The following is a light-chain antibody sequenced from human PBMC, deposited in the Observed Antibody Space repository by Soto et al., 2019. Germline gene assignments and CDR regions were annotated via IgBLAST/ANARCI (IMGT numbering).Light chain of an antibody. V-gene: IGLV2-8*01. J-gene: IGLJ2*01. CDR1: SSDVGGFNY. CDR2: EVS. Sequence: QSALTQPPSASGSPGQSVTISCTGASSDVGGFNYVAWYQQHPAKAPKLLIYEVSKRPSGVPDRFSGAKSGNTASLTVSGLQAEDEADYYCSSYAGSNSYAVFGGGTKLTVL. CDR3: SSYAGSNSYAV.